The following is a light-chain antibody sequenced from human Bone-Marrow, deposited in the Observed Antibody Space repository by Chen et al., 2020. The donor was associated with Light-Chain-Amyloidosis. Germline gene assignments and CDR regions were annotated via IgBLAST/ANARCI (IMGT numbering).Light chain of an antibody. J-gene: IGLJ1*01. Sequence: QSALTQPASVSGSPGQSITISCTGTSSDVGGDNHVPWYQQHPDKAPKLMIYEVTNRPSWVPDRFSGSKSDNTASLTISGLQTEDEADYFGSSYTITNTLVFGSGTRVTVL. CDR2: EVT. CDR1: SSDVGGDNH. V-gene: IGLV2-14*01. CDR3: SSYTITNTLV.